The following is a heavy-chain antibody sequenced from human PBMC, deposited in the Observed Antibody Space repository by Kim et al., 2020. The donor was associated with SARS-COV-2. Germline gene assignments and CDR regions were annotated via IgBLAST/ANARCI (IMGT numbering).Heavy chain of an antibody. D-gene: IGHD6-19*01. CDR1: GYVLIGHD. J-gene: IGHJ5*02. V-gene: IGHV1-2*06. CDR3: ARGGGSGWHRWCDT. Sequence: ASVKVSCKASGYVLIGHDIYWVRQAPGQGLEWMGRINPNIGGTNYAQKFQGRVTITKDTSITTAYMEVTSLTSDDTAVYYCARGGGSGWHRWCDTWGQG. CDR2: INPNIGGT.